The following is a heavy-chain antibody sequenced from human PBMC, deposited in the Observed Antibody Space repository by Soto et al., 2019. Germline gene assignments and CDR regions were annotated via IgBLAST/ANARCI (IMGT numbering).Heavy chain of an antibody. CDR3: ARDYEYWSGYYKGFDY. D-gene: IGHD3-3*01. V-gene: IGHV3-48*02. J-gene: IGHJ4*02. CDR1: GFTFSSYS. Sequence: GGSLRLSCAASGFTFSSYSMNWVRQAPGKGPEWGSYISSSSSSIYYADSVKDRFTISRDNAKNSLYLQMNSLRDEDTAVYYCARDYEYWSGYYKGFDYWGQGTLVTVSS. CDR2: ISSSSSSI.